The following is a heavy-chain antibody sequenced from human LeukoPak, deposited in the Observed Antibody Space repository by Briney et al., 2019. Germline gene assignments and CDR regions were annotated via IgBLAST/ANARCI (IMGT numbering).Heavy chain of an antibody. Sequence: SETLSLTCTVSGGSISSSSYYWGWIRQPPGKGLEWIGSIYYSGSTYYNPSLKSRVTISVDTSKNQFSLKLSSVTAADTAVYYCARDRADYYGSGSTFIYFDYWGQGTLVTVSS. J-gene: IGHJ4*02. CDR3: ARDRADYYGSGSTFIYFDY. V-gene: IGHV4-39*02. CDR1: GGSISSSSYY. D-gene: IGHD3-10*01. CDR2: IYYSGST.